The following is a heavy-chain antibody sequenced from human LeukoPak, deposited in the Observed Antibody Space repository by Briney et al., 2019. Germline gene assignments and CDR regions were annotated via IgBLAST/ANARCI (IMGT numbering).Heavy chain of an antibody. D-gene: IGHD3-16*01. J-gene: IGHJ5*02. Sequence: GESLKISCKGSGYSFTTYWIGWVRQMPGKGLEGMGIIYPSDSDARYSPSFQGQVTISADKSISTAYLQWSSLKALDTAMYYCARWGTSPSWFDPWGQGTLVTVSS. CDR1: GYSFTTYW. CDR3: ARWGTSPSWFDP. V-gene: IGHV5-51*01. CDR2: IYPSDSDA.